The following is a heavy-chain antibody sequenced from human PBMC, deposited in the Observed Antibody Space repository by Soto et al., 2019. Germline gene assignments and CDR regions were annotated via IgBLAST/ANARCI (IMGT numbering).Heavy chain of an antibody. J-gene: IGHJ4*02. CDR3: AREGYCSGRSCYDDFAY. D-gene: IGHD2-15*01. CDR1: GYTFTSYY. Sequence: GASVKVSCKASGYTFTSYYMHWVRQAPGQGLEWMGIINPSGGSTSYAQKFQGRVTMTRDTSTSTVYMELSGLRSEDTAVYYCAREGYCSGRSCYDDFAYCAQGTLVTVSS. V-gene: IGHV1-46*03. CDR2: INPSGGST.